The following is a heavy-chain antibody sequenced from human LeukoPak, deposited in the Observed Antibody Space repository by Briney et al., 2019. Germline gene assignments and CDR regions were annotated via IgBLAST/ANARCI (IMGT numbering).Heavy chain of an antibody. Sequence: ASVKVSCKASGYAFNSFSINWVRQAPGQGLEWMGWISTYNGNTNHSQKLQGRVTMTTDTSTSTAYMELSSLRSGDTAVYYCARAGPYYYDSSGYLDIWGQGTMVTVSS. CDR2: ISTYNGNT. D-gene: IGHD3-22*01. CDR1: GYAFNSFS. CDR3: ARAGPYYYDSSGYLDI. J-gene: IGHJ3*02. V-gene: IGHV1-18*01.